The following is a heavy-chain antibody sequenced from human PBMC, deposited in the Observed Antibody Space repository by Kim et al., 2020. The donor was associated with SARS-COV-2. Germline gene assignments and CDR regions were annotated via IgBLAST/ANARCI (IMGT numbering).Heavy chain of an antibody. Sequence: ASVKVSCKASGYTFTSYAMHWVRPPPGQRREWMGWINAGNGNTKYSQKFQGRVTITRDTSASTVYIELSSLKSEDTAVYYFPRGSLSCSGSYGVYLGQ. CDR2: INAGNGNT. J-gene: IGHJ4*02. V-gene: IGHV1-3*01. CDR3: PRGSLSCSGSYGVY. D-gene: IGHD3-10*02. CDR1: GYTFTSYA.